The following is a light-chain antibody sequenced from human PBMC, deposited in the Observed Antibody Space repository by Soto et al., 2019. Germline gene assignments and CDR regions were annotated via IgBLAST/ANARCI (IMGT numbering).Light chain of an antibody. CDR2: AAS. J-gene: IGKJ3*01. V-gene: IGKV1-9*01. Sequence: DIQLTQSPSFLSASVGDRVTITCRASQGISSYFAWYQQKPGKAPKLLIYAASTLQSGVPSRFSGSGYGTEFTLTISSLQPEDFATYYCQQLNSYPRGFTFGPGTKVDIK. CDR3: QQLNSYPRGFT. CDR1: QGISSY.